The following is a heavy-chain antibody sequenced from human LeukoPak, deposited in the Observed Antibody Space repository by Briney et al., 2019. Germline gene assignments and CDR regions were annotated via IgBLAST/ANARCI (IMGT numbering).Heavy chain of an antibody. Sequence: PGGSLRLSCAASGFTFSVYEMNWVRQAPGKGLEWFSYITSGGGTIYYADSVKGRFTISRDNAKNSLYLQMNSLRADDTATYHCARGFNYAFDYWGQGTLVTVSS. J-gene: IGHJ4*02. CDR2: ITSGGGTI. CDR3: ARGFNYAFDY. CDR1: GFTFSVYE. V-gene: IGHV3-48*03. D-gene: IGHD2-2*01.